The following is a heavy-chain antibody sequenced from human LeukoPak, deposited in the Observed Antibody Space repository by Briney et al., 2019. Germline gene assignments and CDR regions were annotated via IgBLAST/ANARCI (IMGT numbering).Heavy chain of an antibody. D-gene: IGHD3-22*01. Sequence: PGGSLRLSCAASGFTFSSYAMHWVCQAPGKGLEWVAVISYDGSNKYYADSVKGRFTISRDNSKNTLYLQMNSLRAEDTAVYYCARAGRGIVVVRRAFDIWGQGTMVAVSS. CDR1: GFTFSSYA. CDR3: ARAGRGIVVVRRAFDI. V-gene: IGHV3-30-3*01. CDR2: ISYDGSNK. J-gene: IGHJ3*02.